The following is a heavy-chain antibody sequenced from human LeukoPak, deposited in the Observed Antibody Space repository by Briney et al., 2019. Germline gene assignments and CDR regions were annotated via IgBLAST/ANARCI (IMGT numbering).Heavy chain of an antibody. CDR1: GDSISSYY. Sequence: SETLSLTCTVSGDSISSYYWSWIRQPPGKGLEWNGYIYYSGSTKYNPSLKSRVTISIDTSKNQFSLKLRSVTAADTAVYYCATDTGSRFAYWGLGALVTVSS. V-gene: IGHV4-59*01. D-gene: IGHD1-26*01. J-gene: IGHJ4*02. CDR2: IYYSGST. CDR3: ATDTGSRFAY.